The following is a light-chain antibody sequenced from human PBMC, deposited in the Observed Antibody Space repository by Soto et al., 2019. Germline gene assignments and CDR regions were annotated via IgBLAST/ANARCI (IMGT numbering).Light chain of an antibody. CDR1: QSVLYNSNNKNS. Sequence: DIVMTQSPDSLAVSLGERATIDCKSSQSVLYNSNNKNSLAWYQQKPGQPPKLLIYLASTRKSGVPDRFSGSVSVTAFNPSISSLQAEDMAVYFCQQYYSIPLTFGGGTKLELK. CDR2: LAS. CDR3: QQYYSIPLT. V-gene: IGKV4-1*01. J-gene: IGKJ4*01.